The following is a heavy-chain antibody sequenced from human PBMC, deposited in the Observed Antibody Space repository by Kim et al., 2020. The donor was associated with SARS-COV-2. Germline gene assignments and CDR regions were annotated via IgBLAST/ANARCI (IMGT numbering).Heavy chain of an antibody. CDR3: ARDRNICGGDCYGYYYGMDV. V-gene: IGHV1-69*13. CDR1: GGTFSSYA. D-gene: IGHD2-21*02. Sequence: SVKVSCKASGGTFSSYAIIWVRQAPGQGLEWMGGIIPIFGTANYAQKFQGRVTITADESTSTAYMELSSLRSEDTAVYYCARDRNICGGDCYGYYYGMDVWGQGTTVTVSS. CDR2: IIPIFGTA. J-gene: IGHJ6*02.